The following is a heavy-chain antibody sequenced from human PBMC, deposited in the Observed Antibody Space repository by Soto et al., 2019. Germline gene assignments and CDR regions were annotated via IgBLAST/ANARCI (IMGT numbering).Heavy chain of an antibody. V-gene: IGHV4-30-4*01. CDR3: ARGLLWFGEFDP. J-gene: IGHJ5*02. CDR2: IYYSGST. D-gene: IGHD3-10*01. CDR1: GGSISSGDYY. Sequence: SETLSLTCTVSGGSISSGDYYWSWIRQPPGKGLEWIGYIYYSGSTYYNPSLKSRVTISVDTSKNQFSLKLSSVTAADTAVYYCARGLLWFGEFDPWGQGTLVTVSS.